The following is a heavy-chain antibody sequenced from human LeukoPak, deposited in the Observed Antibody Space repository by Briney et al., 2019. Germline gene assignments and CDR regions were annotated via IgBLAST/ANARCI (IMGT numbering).Heavy chain of an antibody. Sequence: SETLSLTCRVSGVSISSGSNYWGWIRQPPGKTLEWIGSIYSSGSTYYNSSLKSRVIILIDTAKNHFSLNLSSVTAADTATYYCARGAYYYASSGFFTFHIWGQGTMVTVSS. V-gene: IGHV4-39*07. D-gene: IGHD3-22*01. CDR2: IYSSGST. CDR3: ARGAYYYASSGFFTFHI. CDR1: GVSISSGSNY. J-gene: IGHJ3*02.